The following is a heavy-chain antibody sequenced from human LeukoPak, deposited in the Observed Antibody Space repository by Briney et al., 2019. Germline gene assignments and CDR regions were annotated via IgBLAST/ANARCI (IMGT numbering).Heavy chain of an antibody. D-gene: IGHD4-17*01. CDR1: GFTFSSYA. CDR2: ISGSGGST. Sequence: GGSLRLSCAAPGFTFSSYAMSWVRQALGKGLEWVSAISGSGGSTFYADSVKGRFTISRDNSKNTLYLQMNSLRAEDTAVYYCAKDETTVTTPFDYWGQGTLVTVSS. V-gene: IGHV3-23*01. CDR3: AKDETTVTTPFDY. J-gene: IGHJ4*02.